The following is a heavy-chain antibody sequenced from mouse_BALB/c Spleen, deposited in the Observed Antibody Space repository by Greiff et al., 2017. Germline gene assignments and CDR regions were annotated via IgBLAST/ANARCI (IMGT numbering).Heavy chain of an antibody. Sequence: QVQLQQSGAELVRSGASVKMSCKASGYTFTSYNMHWVKQTPGQGLEWIGYIYPGNGGTNYNQKFKGKATLTADTSSSTAYMQISSLTSEDSAVYFCAREEGQSTMITTGFAYWGQGTLVTVSA. CDR2: IYPGNGGT. D-gene: IGHD2-4*01. CDR3: AREEGQSTMITTGFAY. V-gene: IGHV1-12*01. CDR1: GYTFTSYN. J-gene: IGHJ3*01.